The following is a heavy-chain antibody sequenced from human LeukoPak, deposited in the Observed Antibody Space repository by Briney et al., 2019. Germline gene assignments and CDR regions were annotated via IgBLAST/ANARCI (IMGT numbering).Heavy chain of an antibody. CDR2: VDPEDGET. CDR1: GYTFTDYY. D-gene: IGHD6-6*01. V-gene: IGHV1-69-2*01. J-gene: IGHJ4*02. Sequence: ASVKISCKASGYTFTDYYMHWVQQAPGKGLEWMGRVDPEDGETIYAEKFQGRVTITADTSTDTAYMGLSSLRSEDTAVYYCATLGSSEEFDYWGQGTLVTVSS. CDR3: ATLGSSEEFDY.